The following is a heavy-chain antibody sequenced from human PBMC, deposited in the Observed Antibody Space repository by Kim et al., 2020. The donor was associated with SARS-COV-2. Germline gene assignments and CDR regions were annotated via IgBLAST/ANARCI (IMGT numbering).Heavy chain of an antibody. CDR3: ARADFWSGYYSDV. CDR1: GFTFSDYY. D-gene: IGHD3-3*01. V-gene: IGHV3-11*01. CDR2: ISSSGSTI. Sequence: GGSLRLSCADSGFTFSDYYMSWIRQAPGKGLEWVSYISSSGSTIYYADSVKGRFTISRDNANNSLYLQMNSLRAEDTAVYYLARADFWSGYYSDVWVQGTTLTVAS. J-gene: IGHJ6*02.